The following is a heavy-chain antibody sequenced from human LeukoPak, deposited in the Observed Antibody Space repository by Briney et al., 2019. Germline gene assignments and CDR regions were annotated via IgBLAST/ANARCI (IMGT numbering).Heavy chain of an antibody. J-gene: IGHJ4*02. Sequence: GESLKISCKGSGYSFTSYWIGWVRQMPGKGLEWMGIIYPGDSDTRYSPSFQGQVTISADKSISTAYLQWSSLKASDTAVYYCARAGKFVGARVLYYFDYWGQGTLVTVSS. CDR2: IYPGDSDT. CDR3: ARAGKFVGARVLYYFDY. V-gene: IGHV5-51*01. CDR1: GYSFTSYW. D-gene: IGHD1-26*01.